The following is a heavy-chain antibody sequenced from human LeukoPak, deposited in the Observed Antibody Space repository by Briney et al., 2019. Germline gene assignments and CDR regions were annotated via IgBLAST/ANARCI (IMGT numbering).Heavy chain of an antibody. D-gene: IGHD1-26*01. J-gene: IGHJ3*02. CDR2: IRYDGTNK. CDR1: GFSFSNYG. Sequence: PGGSLKLSCAASGFSFSNYGMHWVRQAPGKGLEWLTFIRYDGTNKYYVDSVKGRFTISRDNSKNTLFVQINSLREEDTAVYYCAKDTRGRYSGTYDGDAFDIWGQGTMVTVSS. V-gene: IGHV3-30*02. CDR3: AKDTRGRYSGTYDGDAFDI.